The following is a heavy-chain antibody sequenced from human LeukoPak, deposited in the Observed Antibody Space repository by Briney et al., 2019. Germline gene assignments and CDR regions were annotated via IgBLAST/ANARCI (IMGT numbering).Heavy chain of an antibody. J-gene: IGHJ4*02. CDR1: GFTFSSYA. D-gene: IGHD4-23*01. CDR3: ARSSRELRGYAPWEVMPPFDY. CDR2: ISYDGSNK. Sequence: PGGSLRLSCAASGFTFSSYAMHWVRQAPGKGLEWVAVISYDGSNKYYADSVKGRFTISRDNAKNSLYLQMNSLRAEDTAVYYCARSSRELRGYAPWEVMPPFDYWGQGTLVTVSS. V-gene: IGHV3-30*04.